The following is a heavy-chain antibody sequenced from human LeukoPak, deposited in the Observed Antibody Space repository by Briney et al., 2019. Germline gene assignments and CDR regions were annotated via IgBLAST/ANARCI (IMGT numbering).Heavy chain of an antibody. D-gene: IGHD6-13*01. CDR3: ATARALAAAGTIDY. V-gene: IGHV1-8*01. CDR2: MNPNSGNT. CDR1: GYTFTSYD. Sequence: ASVKVSCKASGYTFTSYDINWVRQATGQGLEWMGWMNPNSGNTGYAQKFQGRVTMTRNTSISTAYMELSSLRSEDTAVYYCATARALAAAGTIDYWGQGTLVTVSS. J-gene: IGHJ4*02.